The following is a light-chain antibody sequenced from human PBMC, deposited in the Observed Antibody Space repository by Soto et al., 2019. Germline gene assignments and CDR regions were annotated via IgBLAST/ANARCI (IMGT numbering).Light chain of an antibody. CDR2: GAS. CDR3: QQYGTSPFT. CDR1: ERISSNF. V-gene: IGKV3-20*01. J-gene: IGKJ3*01. Sequence: VLTQSPGTLSLSPGERATLSCRASERISSNFLAWYQQRPGQAPRLLIYGASTRASGIPDRFSGSGSGTDFALTISRLEREDFAVYYCQQYGTSPFTFGPGTTVEIK.